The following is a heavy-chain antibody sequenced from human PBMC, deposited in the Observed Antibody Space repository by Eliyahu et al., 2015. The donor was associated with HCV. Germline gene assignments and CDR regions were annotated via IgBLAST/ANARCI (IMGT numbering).Heavy chain of an antibody. D-gene: IGHD2-21*02. CDR1: GGSISSGGYS. CDR3: ASAYCGGDCRQTGYYYYYGMDV. CDR2: IYHSGST. J-gene: IGHJ6*02. V-gene: IGHV4-30-2*01. Sequence: QLQLQESGSGLVKPSQTLSLTCAVSGGSISSGGYSWSWIRQPPGKGLEWIGYIYHSGSTYYNPSLKSRVTISVDRSKNQFSLKLSSVTAADTAVYYCASAYCGGDCRQTGYYYYYGMDVWGQGTTVTVSS.